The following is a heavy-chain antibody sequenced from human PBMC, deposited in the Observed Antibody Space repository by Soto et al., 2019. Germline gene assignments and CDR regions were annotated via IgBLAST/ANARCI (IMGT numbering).Heavy chain of an antibody. J-gene: IGHJ6*02. CDR1: GYTFTSYG. Sequence: WASVKVSCKASGYTFTSYGISWVRQAPGQGLEWMGWISAYNGNTNYAQKLQGRVTMTTDTSTSTAYMELRSLRSDDTAVYYCARDTRYSGYDYPYYYYGMDVWGQGTTVTVSS. CDR2: ISAYNGNT. D-gene: IGHD5-12*01. V-gene: IGHV1-18*04. CDR3: ARDTRYSGYDYPYYYYGMDV.